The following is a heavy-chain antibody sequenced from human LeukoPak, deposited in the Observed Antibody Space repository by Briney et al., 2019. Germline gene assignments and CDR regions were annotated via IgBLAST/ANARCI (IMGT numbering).Heavy chain of an antibody. D-gene: IGHD6-13*01. CDR1: GFSFMSYW. CDR3: ARGRAAGTWSDS. CDR2: INSDGSST. Sequence: GGSLRLSRAASGFSFMSYWMHWVRQAPGKGLVWVSRINSDGSSTSYADSVKGRFTISRDNAKNTLYLQMNSLRAEDTAVYYCARGRAAGTWSDSWGQGSLVTVSS. V-gene: IGHV3-74*01. J-gene: IGHJ4*02.